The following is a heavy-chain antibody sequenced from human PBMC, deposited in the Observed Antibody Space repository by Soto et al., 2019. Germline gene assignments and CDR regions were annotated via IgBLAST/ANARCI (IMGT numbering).Heavy chain of an antibody. V-gene: IGHV3-23*01. J-gene: IGHJ4*02. CDR1: GFTFTSAA. CDR3: AKSGPTNYFDY. D-gene: IGHD1-26*01. CDR2: VSGGGRFT. Sequence: EVQLLESGGGLVQPGESLRLSCAASGFTFTSAAMNWVRQAPGKGLEWVSGVSGGGRFTYSADSVKGRFTISRDDSKNSLDLQMNSLRAEDTAVYFCAKSGPTNYFDYWGQGTLFTFSS.